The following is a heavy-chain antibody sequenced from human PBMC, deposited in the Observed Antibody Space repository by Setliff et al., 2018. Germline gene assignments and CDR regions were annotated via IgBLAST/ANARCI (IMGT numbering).Heavy chain of an antibody. J-gene: IGHJ6*03. CDR2: IIPIFGTT. CDR1: GGTFQNYG. CDR3: ARVLGVDFQYYYLDI. Sequence: GASVQVSCKASGGTFQNYGLTWVRQAPGQGLEWMGGIIPIFGTTNYAHSFKGRVTFTADDSTSTAYMDLSRLTSEDTAVYYCARVLGVDFQYYYLDIWGKGTTVTVSS. D-gene: IGHD2-21*01. V-gene: IGHV1-69*13.